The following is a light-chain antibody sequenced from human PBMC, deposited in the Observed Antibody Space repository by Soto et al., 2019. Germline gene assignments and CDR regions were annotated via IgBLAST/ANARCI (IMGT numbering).Light chain of an antibody. CDR2: GAS. CDR1: QSVSSSY. V-gene: IGKV3-20*01. CDR3: QQYGCSPHT. Sequence: EIVLTQSPGTLSLSPGERATLSCRASQSVSSSYSAWYQQKPGQAPRLLIFGASSSATGIPDRFRGSGSGTDFTLTISRLEPEDFAVYYCQQYGCSPHTFGGGTKVEIK. J-gene: IGKJ4*01.